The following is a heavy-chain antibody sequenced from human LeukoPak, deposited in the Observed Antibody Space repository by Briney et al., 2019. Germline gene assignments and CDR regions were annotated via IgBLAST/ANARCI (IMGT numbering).Heavy chain of an antibody. D-gene: IGHD3-9*01. Sequence: GGSLRLSCAASGFTFSSYAMHWVRQAPGKGLEWVAVISYDGSNKYYADSVKGRFTISRDNSKNTLYLQMNSLRAEGTAVYYCAREVVIFPDYYYYGMDVWGQGTTVTVSS. CDR1: GFTFSSYA. CDR2: ISYDGSNK. CDR3: AREVVIFPDYYYYGMDV. V-gene: IGHV3-30-3*01. J-gene: IGHJ6*02.